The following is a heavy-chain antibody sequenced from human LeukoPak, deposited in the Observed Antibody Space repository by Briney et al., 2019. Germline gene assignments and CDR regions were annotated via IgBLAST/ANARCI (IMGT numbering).Heavy chain of an antibody. Sequence: NPSETLSLTCAVYGGSFSGYYWSWIRQPPGKGLEWIGEINHSGSTNYNPSLKSRVTISVDTSKNQFSLKLSSVTAADTAVYYCARGGNYYYYMDVWGKGTTVTVSS. V-gene: IGHV4-34*01. J-gene: IGHJ6*03. CDR3: ARGGNYYYYMDV. D-gene: IGHD1-14*01. CDR1: GGSFSGYY. CDR2: INHSGST.